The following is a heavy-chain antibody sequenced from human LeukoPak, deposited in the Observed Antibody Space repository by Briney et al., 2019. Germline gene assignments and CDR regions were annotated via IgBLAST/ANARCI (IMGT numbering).Heavy chain of an antibody. Sequence: AGGSLRLSCAASGFTFSSYSMNCVRQAPGKGLEWVLSISSSSSYIYYADSVKGRFTISRDNAKNSLYLQMNSLRAEDTAVYYCARDLSSRSGGYWGQGTLVTVSS. J-gene: IGHJ4*02. D-gene: IGHD6-13*01. CDR2: ISSSSSYI. CDR1: GFTFSSYS. V-gene: IGHV3-21*01. CDR3: ARDLSSRSGGY.